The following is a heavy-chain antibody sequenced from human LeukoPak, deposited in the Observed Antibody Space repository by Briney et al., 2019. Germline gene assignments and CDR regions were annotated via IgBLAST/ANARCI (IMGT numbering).Heavy chain of an antibody. CDR1: GGSFSGYY. CDR3: ASRSIVVVVAAIDY. V-gene: IGHV4-34*01. J-gene: IGHJ4*02. D-gene: IGHD2-15*01. CDR2: INHSGST. Sequence: SETLSLTCAVYGGSFSGYYWSWIRQPPGKGLEWIGEINHSGSTNYNPSLKSRVTISVDTSKNQFSLKLSSVAAADTAVYYCASRSIVVVVAAIDYWGQGTLVTVSS.